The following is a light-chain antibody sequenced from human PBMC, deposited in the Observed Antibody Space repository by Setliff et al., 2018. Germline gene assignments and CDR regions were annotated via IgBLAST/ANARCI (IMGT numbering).Light chain of an antibody. CDR1: SSDVGGWNY. Sequence: QSALTQPASVSGSPGQSITISCTGTSSDVGGWNYVSWYQHHPGKAPKLMIYEVSNRPSGVSNRFSGSKSGNTASLTISGLQPEDEADYHCSSYTSSGSDVFGTGTKVTVL. V-gene: IGLV2-14*01. J-gene: IGLJ1*01. CDR3: SSYTSSGSDV. CDR2: EVS.